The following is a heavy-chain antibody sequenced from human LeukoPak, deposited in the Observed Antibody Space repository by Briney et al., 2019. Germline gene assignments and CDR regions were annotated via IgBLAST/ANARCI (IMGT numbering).Heavy chain of an antibody. CDR1: GASISSSSYY. D-gene: IGHD1-7*01. V-gene: IGHV4-39*01. CDR3: ARRPNWNYSNWFDP. CDR2: IYYSEST. J-gene: IGHJ5*02. Sequence: SETLSLTCTVSGASISSSSYYWGWIRQPPGKGLEWIGNIYYSESTYYNPSLKSRVTMSMDTSRNQFSLKLRSVTAADTAVYYCARRPNWNYSNWFDPWGQGTLVTVSS.